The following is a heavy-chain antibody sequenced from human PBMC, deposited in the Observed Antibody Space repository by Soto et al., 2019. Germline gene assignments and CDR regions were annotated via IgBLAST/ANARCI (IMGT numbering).Heavy chain of an antibody. D-gene: IGHD3-22*01. J-gene: IGHJ6*02. CDR2: IDWDDDK. Sequence: GSGPTLVNPTQTLTLTCTFSGFSLSTSGMCVSWIRQPPGKALEWLALIDWDDDKYYSTSLKTRLTISKDTSKNQVVLTMTNMDPVDTATYYCARDAYYYDSSGYTSGYYYYGMDVWGQGTTVTVSS. V-gene: IGHV2-70*01. CDR3: ARDAYYYDSSGYTSGYYYYGMDV. CDR1: GFSLSTSGMC.